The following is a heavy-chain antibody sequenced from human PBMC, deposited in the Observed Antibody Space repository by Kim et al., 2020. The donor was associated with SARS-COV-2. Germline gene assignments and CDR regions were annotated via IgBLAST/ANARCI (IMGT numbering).Heavy chain of an antibody. J-gene: IGHJ6*02. CDR2: ISGDGGST. CDR1: GFTFDDYA. D-gene: IGHD3-9*01. Sequence: GGSLRLSCAASGFTFDDYAMHWVRQAPGKGLEWVSLISGDGGSTYYADSVKGRFTISRDNSKNSLYLQMNSLRTEDTALYYCAKDMDRWVLRYFGRYYYGMDVWGQGTTVTVSS. V-gene: IGHV3-43*02. CDR3: AKDMDRWVLRYFGRYYYGMDV.